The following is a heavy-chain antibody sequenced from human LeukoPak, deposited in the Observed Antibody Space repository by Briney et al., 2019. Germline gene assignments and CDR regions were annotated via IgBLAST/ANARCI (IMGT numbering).Heavy chain of an antibody. J-gene: IGHJ4*02. CDR2: IRSKAYGGTT. V-gene: IGHV3-49*04. CDR3: TRSTPYYYDSSGYYQNFVY. CDR1: GFTFSTYV. D-gene: IGHD3-22*01. Sequence: PGGSLRLSCAASGFTFSTYVMSWVRQAPGKGLEWVGFIRSKAYGGTTEYAASVKGRFTISRDDSKSIAYLQMNSLKTEDTAVYYCTRSTPYYYDSSGYYQNFVYWGQGTLVTVSS.